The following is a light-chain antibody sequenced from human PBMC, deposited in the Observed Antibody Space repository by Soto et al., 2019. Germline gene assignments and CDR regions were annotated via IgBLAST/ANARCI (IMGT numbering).Light chain of an antibody. Sequence: EIVLTQSPGTLTLSPGERATLSCRASQSVRSNYLAWYQQGPGQAPRLLIFAASSRATGIPDRFSGSGSGTDFTLTISRLEPEDFAVYYCQQYSTSPWTFCQGTNVDIK. CDR1: QSVRSNY. V-gene: IGKV3-20*01. J-gene: IGKJ1*01. CDR3: QQYSTSPWT. CDR2: AAS.